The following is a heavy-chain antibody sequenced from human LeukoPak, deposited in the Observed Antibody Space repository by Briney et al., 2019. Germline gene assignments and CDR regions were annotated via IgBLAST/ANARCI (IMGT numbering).Heavy chain of an antibody. CDR1: GGSLSRYY. D-gene: IGHD3-10*01. Sequence: PSETLSLTCIVSGGSLSRYYWSWIRQSPGKGLEWIGYIYYSGSTTYNSSLKSRVTISVDTSKNQFSLKVTSVTPADTAVYYCARTAKYYYGSETYYFFDYWGQGTLVTVSS. CDR2: IYYSGST. V-gene: IGHV4-59*01. CDR3: ARTAKYYYGSETYYFFDY. J-gene: IGHJ4*02.